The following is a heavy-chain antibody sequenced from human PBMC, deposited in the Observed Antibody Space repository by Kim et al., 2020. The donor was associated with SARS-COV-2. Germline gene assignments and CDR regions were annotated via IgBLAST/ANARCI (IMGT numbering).Heavy chain of an antibody. J-gene: IGHJ6*02. CDR2: ISSSSSYI. D-gene: IGHD6-13*01. V-gene: IGHV3-21*01. CDR3: ARGGIAAAGIDYYYGMDV. Sequence: GGSLRLSCAASGFTFSSYSMNWVRQAPGKGLEWVSSISSSSSYIYYADSVKGRFTISRDNAKNSLYLQMNSLRAEDTAVYYCARGGIAAAGIDYYYGMDVWGRGTTVTVSS. CDR1: GFTFSSYS.